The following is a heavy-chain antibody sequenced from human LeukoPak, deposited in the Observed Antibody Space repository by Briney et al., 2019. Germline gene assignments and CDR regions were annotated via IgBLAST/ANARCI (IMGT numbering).Heavy chain of an antibody. Sequence: SQTLSLTCAISGDSVSSNSAAWNWIRQSPSRGLEWLGRTYYRSKWYNDYAVSVKSRITINPDTSKNQFSLKLSSVTAADTAVYYCARLTRRSGNYFDYWGQGTLVTVPS. J-gene: IGHJ4*02. CDR3: ARLTRRSGNYFDY. CDR1: GDSVSSNSAA. D-gene: IGHD1-1*01. V-gene: IGHV6-1*01. CDR2: TYYRSKWYN.